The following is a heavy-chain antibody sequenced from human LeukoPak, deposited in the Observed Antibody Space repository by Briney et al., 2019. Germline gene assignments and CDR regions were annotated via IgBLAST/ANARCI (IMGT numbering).Heavy chain of an antibody. J-gene: IGHJ6*02. CDR1: GFTFSSYG. CDR3: ARDDKGYYDSSGYAYYYYYGMDV. V-gene: IGHV3-30*19. D-gene: IGHD3-22*01. Sequence: GGSLRLSCAASGFTFSSYGMHWVRQAPGKGLEWVAVISYDGSNKYYADSVKGRFTISRDNSKNTLYLQMNSLRAEDTAVYYCARDDKGYYDSSGYAYYYYYGMDVWGQGTTVTVSS. CDR2: ISYDGSNK.